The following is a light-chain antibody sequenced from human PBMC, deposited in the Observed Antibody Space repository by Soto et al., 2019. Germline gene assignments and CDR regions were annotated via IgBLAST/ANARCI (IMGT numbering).Light chain of an antibody. Sequence: QYVLTQPASVSGSLGQSITISCTGTSSDVGYYNYVSWYQQHPGKAPQLMIYEVTNRPSGVSHRFSGSKSGNTASLTISGLQAEDEADYYCSSYTTTSTYVFGTGTKLTVL. CDR2: EVT. V-gene: IGLV2-14*01. J-gene: IGLJ1*01. CDR1: SSDVGYYNY. CDR3: SSYTTTSTYV.